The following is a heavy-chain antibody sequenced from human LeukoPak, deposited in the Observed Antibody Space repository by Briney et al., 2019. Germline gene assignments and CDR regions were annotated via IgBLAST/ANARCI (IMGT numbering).Heavy chain of an antibody. D-gene: IGHD3-3*01. V-gene: IGHV1-2*02. Sequence: GASVKVSCKASGYTFTGYYMHWVRQAPGQGLEWMGWINPNSGGTNYAQKFQGRVTMTRDTSISTAYMELSRLRSDDTAVYYCARALADKYYDFWSGHAFDIWGQGTMVTVSS. CDR2: INPNSGGT. CDR3: ARALADKYYDFWSGHAFDI. CDR1: GYTFTGYY. J-gene: IGHJ3*02.